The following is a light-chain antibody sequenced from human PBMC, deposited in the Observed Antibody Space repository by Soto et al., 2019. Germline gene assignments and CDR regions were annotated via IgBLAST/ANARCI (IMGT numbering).Light chain of an antibody. J-gene: IGKJ5*01. CDR1: QSISSW. CDR3: QQYNSYSIT. Sequence: DIQLTQSPSTLSASVGDRVTITCRASQSISSWLAWYQQKPGKAPKLLIYDASSLESGVPSRFSGSGSGTEFTLTISSLQPDDFATYYCQQYNSYSITFDQGTRLEIK. CDR2: DAS. V-gene: IGKV1-5*01.